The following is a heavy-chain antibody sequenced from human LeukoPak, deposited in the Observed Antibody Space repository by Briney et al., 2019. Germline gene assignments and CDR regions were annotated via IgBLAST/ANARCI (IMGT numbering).Heavy chain of an antibody. CDR2: IKSKTVVGAT. CDR1: GFAFSNAW. Sequence: GGSLRLSCAASGFAFSNAWMSGVGQAPGKGRKWVGRIKSKTVVGATDYAAHVKGRFTISRDDSKNTLYLQMNSLRTEDTAVYYCTTDSDAYNYYWGQGTLVTVSS. V-gene: IGHV3-15*01. D-gene: IGHD5-24*01. J-gene: IGHJ4*02. CDR3: TTDSDAYNYY.